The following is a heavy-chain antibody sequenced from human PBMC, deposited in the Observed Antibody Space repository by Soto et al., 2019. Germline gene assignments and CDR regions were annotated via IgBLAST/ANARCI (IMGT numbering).Heavy chain of an antibody. Sequence: PGVSLRLSCAASGFTFSSYSMNWVRQAPGKGLEWVSYISSSSSTIYYADSVKGRFTISRDNAKNSLYLQMNSLRDEDTAVYYCARDDRNGDYGSYYGMDVWGQGTTVTVSS. CDR1: GFTFSSYS. CDR2: ISSSSSTI. J-gene: IGHJ6*02. D-gene: IGHD4-17*01. CDR3: ARDDRNGDYGSYYGMDV. V-gene: IGHV3-48*02.